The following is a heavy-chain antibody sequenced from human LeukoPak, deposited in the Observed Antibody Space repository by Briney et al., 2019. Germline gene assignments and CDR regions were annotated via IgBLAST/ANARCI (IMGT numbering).Heavy chain of an antibody. Sequence: GGSLRLSCAASGFTFSSHEMNWVRQAPGKGLEWVSYISSSGSTIYYADSVKGRFTISRDNAKNSLYLQMNSLRAEDTAVYYCASCRSSGWYGRNDAFDIWGQGTMVTVSS. CDR3: ASCRSSGWYGRNDAFDI. J-gene: IGHJ3*02. CDR2: ISSSGSTI. CDR1: GFTFSSHE. D-gene: IGHD6-19*01. V-gene: IGHV3-48*03.